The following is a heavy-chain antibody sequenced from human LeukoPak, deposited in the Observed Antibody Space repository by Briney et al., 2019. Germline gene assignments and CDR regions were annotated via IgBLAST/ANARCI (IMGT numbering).Heavy chain of an antibody. CDR2: MNPNSGNT. J-gene: IGHJ3*02. Sequence: ASVKVSCKASGYTFTSYDIHWVRQATGQGLEWMGWMNPNSGNTGYAQKFQGRVTMTRNTSISTAYMELSSLRSEDTAVYYCARGTRYYDYIWGSYRAPDAFDIWGQGTMVTVSS. CDR3: ARGTRYYDYIWGSYRAPDAFDI. D-gene: IGHD3-16*02. CDR1: GYTFTSYD. V-gene: IGHV1-8*01.